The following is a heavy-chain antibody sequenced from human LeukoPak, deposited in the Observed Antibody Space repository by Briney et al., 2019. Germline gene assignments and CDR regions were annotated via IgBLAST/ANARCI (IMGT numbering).Heavy chain of an antibody. D-gene: IGHD1-26*01. Sequence: PGGSLRLSCAASGFTVSSNYMSWVRQAPGKGLEWVSVIYSGGSTYYADSVKGRFTISRDNSKNTLYLQMNSLRAEDTAVYYCARDAEVGATWGYYYMDVWGKGTTVTVSS. CDR2: IYSGGST. J-gene: IGHJ6*03. CDR3: ARDAEVGATWGYYYMDV. V-gene: IGHV3-53*01. CDR1: GFTVSSNY.